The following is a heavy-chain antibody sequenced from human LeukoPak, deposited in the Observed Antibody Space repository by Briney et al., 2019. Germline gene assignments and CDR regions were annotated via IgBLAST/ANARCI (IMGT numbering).Heavy chain of an antibody. J-gene: IGHJ4*02. D-gene: IGHD3-9*01. V-gene: IGHV3-23*01. CDR3: AKWGDYDVLTGYYDPDY. CDR1: GFTFSNYA. CDR2: ITGSGGGT. Sequence: PGGSLRLSCAASGFTFSNYAMSWVRQAPGKGLEWVSAITGSGGGTYYADSVKGRFTISRDNSKNTLYPQMNSLRAEDTAVYYCAKWGDYDVLTGYYDPDYWGQGTLVTVSS.